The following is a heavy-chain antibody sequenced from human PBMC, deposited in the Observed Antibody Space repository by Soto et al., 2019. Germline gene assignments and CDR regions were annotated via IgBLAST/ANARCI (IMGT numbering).Heavy chain of an antibody. CDR1: GGTFSSCS. CDR2: IIPIFGTA. V-gene: IGHV1-69*13. D-gene: IGHD4-17*01. J-gene: IGHJ4*02. CDR3: ARVLSYGDYVGDLYY. Sequence: GASVNVSCKYSGGTFSSCSISWVRQAPGQGLEWMGGIIPIFGTANYAQKFQGRVTITADESTSTAYMELSSLRYEDTAVYYCARVLSYGDYVGDLYYWGQGTLVTVSS.